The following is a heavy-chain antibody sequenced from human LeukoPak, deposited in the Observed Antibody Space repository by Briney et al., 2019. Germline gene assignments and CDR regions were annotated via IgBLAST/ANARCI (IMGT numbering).Heavy chain of an antibody. D-gene: IGHD4-17*01. CDR2: IIPIFGTA. J-gene: IGHJ4*02. Sequence: SVKVSCKASGGTFSSYAISWVRQAPGQGLEWMGGIIPIFGTANYAQKFQGRVTITADESTSTDYMELSSLRSEDTAVYYCARAPDYGDYVCFDYWGQGTLVTVSS. CDR1: GGTFSSYA. V-gene: IGHV1-69*13. CDR3: ARAPDYGDYVCFDY.